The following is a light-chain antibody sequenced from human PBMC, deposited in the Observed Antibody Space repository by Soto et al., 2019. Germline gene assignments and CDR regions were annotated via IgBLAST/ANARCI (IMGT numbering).Light chain of an antibody. CDR3: ATWDDSLHVCV. Sequence: QSALTQPASVSGSPGQSITISCTGTSSDVGGYNYVSWYQQHPGKAPKLMIYEVSNRPSGVSNRFSGSKSGNTASLVISGLQSEDEADYYCATWDDSLHVCVFGGGTKLTVL. V-gene: IGLV2-14*01. CDR1: SSDVGGYNY. CDR2: EVS. J-gene: IGLJ3*02.